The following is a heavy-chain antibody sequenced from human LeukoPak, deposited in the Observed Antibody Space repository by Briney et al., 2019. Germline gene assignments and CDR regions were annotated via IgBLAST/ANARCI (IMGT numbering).Heavy chain of an antibody. V-gene: IGHV3-7*01. CDR2: IKKTGSET. J-gene: IGHJ4*02. Sequence: GGSLRLSCAASGFTFSNSWMSWVRQAPGKGLEWVAYIKKTGSETYYVDSVKGRFTITRDNARNSLFLQMNSLRAEDTAVYYCARGDGYCSGGNCYSYFDSWGQGTLVTVSS. CDR1: GFTFSNSW. D-gene: IGHD2-15*01. CDR3: ARGDGYCSGGNCYSYFDS.